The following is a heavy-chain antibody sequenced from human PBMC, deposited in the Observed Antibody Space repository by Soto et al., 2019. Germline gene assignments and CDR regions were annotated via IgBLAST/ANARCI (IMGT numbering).Heavy chain of an antibody. V-gene: IGHV3-7*01. Sequence: EVQLVESGGGLVQPGGSLRLSCVASKFTFSSYWMSWVRQAPGEGLEWVANINQDGTEKYYVDSVKGRFTISRDNAKTSLYLQMDSLRVEDTAVYYCASEYGDVLNFFDFWGQGTLVTVSS. CDR3: ASEYGDVLNFFDF. CDR1: KFTFSSYW. J-gene: IGHJ4*02. CDR2: INQDGTEK. D-gene: IGHD2-21*02.